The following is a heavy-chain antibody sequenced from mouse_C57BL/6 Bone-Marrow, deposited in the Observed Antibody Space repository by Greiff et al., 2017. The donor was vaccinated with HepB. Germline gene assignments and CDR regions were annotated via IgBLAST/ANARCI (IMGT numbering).Heavy chain of an antibody. Sequence: VKLQESGPGLVQPSQRLSITCTVSGFSLTSYGVHWVRQSPGKGLEWLGVIWRGGSTDYNAAFMSRLSITKDNSKSQVFFKMNSLQADDTAIYYCAKNRALPWYFDVWGTGTTVTVSS. CDR3: AKNRALPWYFDV. CDR1: GFSLTSYG. J-gene: IGHJ1*03. V-gene: IGHV2-5*01. D-gene: IGHD3-1*01. CDR2: IWRGGST.